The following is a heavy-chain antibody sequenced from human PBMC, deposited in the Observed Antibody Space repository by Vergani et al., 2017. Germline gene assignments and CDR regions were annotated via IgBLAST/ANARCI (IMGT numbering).Heavy chain of an antibody. Sequence: QVQLVQSGAEVKKPGSSVKVSCKASGGTFSSYAISWVRQAPGQGLEWMGGIIPIFGTANYAQKFQGRVTITADKSTSTGYMELRSLRSEDTAVYCCIVGPGSYFHYYYVMDVWGQGTTVTVSS. D-gene: IGHD3-10*01. CDR1: GGTFSSYA. CDR2: IIPIFGTA. V-gene: IGHV1-69*06. CDR3: IVGPGSYFHYYYVMDV. J-gene: IGHJ6*02.